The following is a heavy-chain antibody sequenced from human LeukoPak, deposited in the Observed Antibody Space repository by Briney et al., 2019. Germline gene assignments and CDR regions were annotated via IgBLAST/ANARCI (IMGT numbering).Heavy chain of an antibody. J-gene: IGHJ3*02. CDR1: GFTFSTYV. V-gene: IGHV3-23*01. CDR3: AKDDGGNLPTAFYI. Sequence: GGSLRLSCAASGFTFSTYVMSWVRQAPGKGLEWVSAISGNGGSTNYAEFVTGRFTIPRDNSKNTLYLQMNGLRAEDTAVYYCAKDDGGNLPTAFYIWGQGTTVTVSS. D-gene: IGHD4-23*01. CDR2: ISGNGGST.